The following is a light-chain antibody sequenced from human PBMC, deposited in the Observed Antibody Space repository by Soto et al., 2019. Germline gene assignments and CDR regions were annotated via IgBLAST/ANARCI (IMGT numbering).Light chain of an antibody. V-gene: IGKV3-15*01. CDR2: GAS. J-gene: IGKJ3*01. CDR3: QQYDKWVT. Sequence: EVVMTQSPETLSVSPGETATLSCRASQTVSSNLAWYQQKRGQAPRLLIYGASTRATSIPARFIGSGSGTEFTITISSLQSEDFAVYYCQQYDKWVTFGPGTKVDLK. CDR1: QTVSSN.